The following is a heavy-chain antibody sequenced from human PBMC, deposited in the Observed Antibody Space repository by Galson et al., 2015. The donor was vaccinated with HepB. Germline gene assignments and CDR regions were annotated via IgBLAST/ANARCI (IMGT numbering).Heavy chain of an antibody. D-gene: IGHD1-26*01. J-gene: IGHJ4*02. V-gene: IGHV3-21*01. CDR1: GFTFSSYG. Sequence: SLRLSCAASGFTFSSYGMHWVRQAPGKGLQWVSSITSSSSYIYYADSVKGRFTVSRDNAKHSLFLHMNSLRAEDTAVYYCSRSWAGATLGSEYWGQGTLVTVSS. CDR3: SRSWAGATLGSEY. CDR2: ITSSSSYI.